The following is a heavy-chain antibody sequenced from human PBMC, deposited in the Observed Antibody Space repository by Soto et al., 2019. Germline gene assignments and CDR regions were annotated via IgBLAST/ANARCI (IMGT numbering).Heavy chain of an antibody. Sequence: QVQLVESGGGVVQPGRSLRLSCAASGFTFSSYGMHWGRRAPGKGLEWVAVISSDGTNKYYADSVKGRFTISRDNSKNTLYLQMNSLRAEDTAVYYCARENITAAGTGAFDIWGQGTMVTVSS. CDR2: ISSDGTNK. CDR3: ARENITAAGTGAFDI. CDR1: GFTFSSYG. V-gene: IGHV3-30*03. D-gene: IGHD6-13*01. J-gene: IGHJ3*02.